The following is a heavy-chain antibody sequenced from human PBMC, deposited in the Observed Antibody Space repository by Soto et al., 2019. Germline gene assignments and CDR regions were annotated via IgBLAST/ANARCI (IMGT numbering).Heavy chain of an antibody. D-gene: IGHD1-1*01. CDR3: ASLKEVDDIDI. CDR1: SASFSSYY. Sequence: SETLSLTWAVYSASFSSYYCSWTRQPPEKGRGWIGEINHSGSTNYNPSLKTRVTISVDTSKNQFSLKLSAGTAADTAVNYLASLKEVDDIDIWGQGTMVTVSS. CDR2: INHSGST. V-gene: IGHV4-34*01. J-gene: IGHJ3*02.